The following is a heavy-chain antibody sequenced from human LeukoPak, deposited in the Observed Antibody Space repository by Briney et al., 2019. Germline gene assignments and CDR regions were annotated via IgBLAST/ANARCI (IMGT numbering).Heavy chain of an antibody. Sequence: GGSLRLSCAASGFTFSSYSMNWVHQAPGKGLEWVSSISSSSSYIYYADSVKGRFTISRDNAKNSLYLQMNSLRAEDTAVYYCARDRVSWYGGNSCDYWGQGTLVTVSS. CDR1: GFTFSSYS. CDR3: ARDRVSWYGGNSCDY. V-gene: IGHV3-21*01. CDR2: ISSSSSYI. D-gene: IGHD4-23*01. J-gene: IGHJ4*02.